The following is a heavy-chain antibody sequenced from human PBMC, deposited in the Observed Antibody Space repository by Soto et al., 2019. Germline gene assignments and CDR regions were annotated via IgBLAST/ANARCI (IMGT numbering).Heavy chain of an antibody. V-gene: IGHV1-18*01. Sequence: ASVKVSCKASGYTFTSYGISWVRQAPGQGLEWMGWISAYNGNTNYAQKLQGRVTMTTDTSTSTAYMELRSLRSDDTAVYYCARVDTAPGALHYFDYWGQGTLVTVSS. CDR2: ISAYNGNT. J-gene: IGHJ4*02. D-gene: IGHD5-18*01. CDR3: ARVDTAPGALHYFDY. CDR1: GYTFTSYG.